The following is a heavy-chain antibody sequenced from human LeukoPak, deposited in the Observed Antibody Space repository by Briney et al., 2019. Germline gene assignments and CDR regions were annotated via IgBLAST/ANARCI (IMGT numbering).Heavy chain of an antibody. CDR1: GGLMSSYY. Sequence: SETLSLPCTLCGGLMSSYYWRGLPQPPGGGVEWIGTIYSSGRPYHTPSLQSRGTISLDTSKNQFSLKLISVAAADTAVYYCGRQEDHTALAPDYWGQGTLVTVSS. D-gene: IGHD5-18*01. CDR3: GRQEDHTALAPDY. V-gene: IGHV4-39*01. CDR2: IYSSGRP. J-gene: IGHJ4*02.